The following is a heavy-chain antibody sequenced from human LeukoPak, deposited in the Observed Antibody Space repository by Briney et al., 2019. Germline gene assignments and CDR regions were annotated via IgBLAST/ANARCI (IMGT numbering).Heavy chain of an antibody. Sequence: KPSETLSLTFTVSGGSISSYYWSWIRQPPGKGLEWIGYIYYSGSTNYNPSLKSRVTMSVDTSKNQFSLKLSSVTAADTAVYYCARDSHWGIPFDYWGQGTLVTVSS. CDR2: IYYSGST. CDR3: ARDSHWGIPFDY. CDR1: GGSISSYY. D-gene: IGHD3-16*01. V-gene: IGHV4-59*12. J-gene: IGHJ4*02.